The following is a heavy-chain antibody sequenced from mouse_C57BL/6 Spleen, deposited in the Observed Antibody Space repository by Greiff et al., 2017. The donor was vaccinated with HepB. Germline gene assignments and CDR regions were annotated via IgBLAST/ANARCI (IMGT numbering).Heavy chain of an antibody. Sequence: EVQLQQSGGGLVQPGGSMKLSCAASGFTFSDAWMDWVRQSPEKGLEWVAEIRNKANNHATYYAESVKGRFTISRDDSKSSVYLQMNSLRAEDTGIYYCTRLQVPYYDSAWFAYWGQGTLVTVSA. CDR1: GFTFSDAW. CDR3: TRLQVPYYDSAWFAY. CDR2: IRNKANNHAT. D-gene: IGHD2-4*01. V-gene: IGHV6-6*01. J-gene: IGHJ3*01.